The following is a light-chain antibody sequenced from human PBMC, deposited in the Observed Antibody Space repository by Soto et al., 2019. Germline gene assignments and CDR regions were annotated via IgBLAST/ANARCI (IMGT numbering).Light chain of an antibody. J-gene: IGLJ1*01. CDR2: EVN. Sequence: QSALTQPPSASGSPGQSVTISCTGTSSDVGGYKYVSWYQQHPGKAPKLMIYEVNKRPSGVPDRFSGSKSGNTASLTVSGLQAEDEAAYYCSSYAGSNNFVFGTGTKVTVL. V-gene: IGLV2-8*01. CDR3: SSYAGSNNFV. CDR1: SSDVGGYKY.